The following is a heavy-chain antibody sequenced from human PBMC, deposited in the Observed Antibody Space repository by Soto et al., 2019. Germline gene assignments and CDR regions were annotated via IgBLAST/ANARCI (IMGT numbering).Heavy chain of an antibody. CDR1: GVTFISYA. J-gene: IGHJ4*02. V-gene: IGHV3-23*01. CDR2: ISGSGGST. D-gene: IGHD6-13*01. CDR3: AKGWVGSSWYSEPVFSYFDY. Sequence: GGFLRLSCAASGVTFISYAMSWVRQAPGKGLEWVSAISGSGGSTYYADSVKGRFTISRDNSKNTLYLQMNSLRAEDTAVYYCAKGWVGSSWYSEPVFSYFDYWGQGTLVTVSS.